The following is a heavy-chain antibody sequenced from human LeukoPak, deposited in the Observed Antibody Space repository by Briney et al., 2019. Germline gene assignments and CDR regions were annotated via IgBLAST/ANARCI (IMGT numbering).Heavy chain of an antibody. J-gene: IGHJ3*02. CDR3: ARGFGGTYYTDGSDI. CDR1: GGSLTGYF. D-gene: IGHD1-26*01. Sequence: SETLSLTCAVSGGSLTGYFWTWIRQAPGKGLEWIGHLYYSGSTYYNPSLESRVSISIDTSKTQFSLELNSVTAADTAVYYCARGFGGTYYTDGSDIWGQGTLVTVSS. CDR2: LYYSGST. V-gene: IGHV4-59*01.